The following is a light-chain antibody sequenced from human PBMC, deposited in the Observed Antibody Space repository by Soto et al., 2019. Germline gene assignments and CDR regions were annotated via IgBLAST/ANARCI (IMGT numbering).Light chain of an antibody. J-gene: IGLJ1*01. CDR1: NSNIGKND. CDR2: VDD. CDR3: AAWDDSLSAFV. V-gene: IGLV1-47*02. Sequence: QSVLTQPPSVSGTPGQRVTISCSGSNSNIGKNDVYWYRHLPGTAPRLLIYVDDQRPSGVPDRFFASKSGTSASLAISGLRSDDEADYYCAAWDDSLSAFVFATGTKLTVL.